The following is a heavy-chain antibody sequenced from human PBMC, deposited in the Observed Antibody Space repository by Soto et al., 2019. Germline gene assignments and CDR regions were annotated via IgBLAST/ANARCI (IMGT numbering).Heavy chain of an antibody. D-gene: IGHD6-19*01. CDR2: IYRTGTT. CDR3: ARDSAEAGRKGLVY. V-gene: IGHV4-4*02. CDR1: GGSISSGNW. Sequence: SETLSLTCAVSGGSISSGNWWTWVRQPPGKGLEWIGEIYRTGTTNYNPSLNSRVTISVDKSNNQFSLKLRSVTAADTAVYYCARDSAEAGRKGLVYWGQGTLVTVSS. J-gene: IGHJ4*02.